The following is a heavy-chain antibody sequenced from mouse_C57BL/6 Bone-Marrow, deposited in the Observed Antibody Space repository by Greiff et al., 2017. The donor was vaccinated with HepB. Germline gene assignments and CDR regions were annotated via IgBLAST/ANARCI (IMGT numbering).Heavy chain of an antibody. D-gene: IGHD1-1*01. CDR2: IDPETGGT. CDR3: TLNYYGSSYYFDY. J-gene: IGHJ2*01. CDR1: GYTFTDYE. V-gene: IGHV1-15*01. Sequence: QVQLQQSGAELVRPGASVTLSCKASGYTFTDYEMHWVKQTPVHGLEWIGAIDPETGGTAYNQKFKGKGILTADKSSSTAYMDLRSLTSKDSAVYYCTLNYYGSSYYFDYWAKAPLSQSPQ.